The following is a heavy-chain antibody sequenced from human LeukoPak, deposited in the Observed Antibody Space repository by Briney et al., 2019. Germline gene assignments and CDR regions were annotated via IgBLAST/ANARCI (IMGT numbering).Heavy chain of an antibody. CDR2: IKQDGSEK. J-gene: IGHJ4*02. CDR3: ARGSGIITGIDE. V-gene: IGHV3-7*01. CDR1: GFSVSGYW. Sequence: PGGSLRLSCAVSGFSVSGYWMTWVRQAPGKGLEWVANIKQDGSEKNYVDSVKGRFTISRDNAENSLFLQMNSLRAEDTAVYYCARGSGIITGIDEWGQGTLVTVSS. D-gene: IGHD6-25*01.